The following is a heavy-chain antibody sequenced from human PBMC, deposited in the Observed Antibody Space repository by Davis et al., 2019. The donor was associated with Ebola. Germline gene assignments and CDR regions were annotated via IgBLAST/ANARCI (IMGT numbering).Heavy chain of an antibody. V-gene: IGHV1-18*04. D-gene: IGHD1-1*01. J-gene: IGHJ4*02. CDR3: ARAQFPTTSDH. Sequence: ASVKVSCKASGYTFTSYGITCVRQAPGQGLDWMGWINPHNGNTNYAQNVQGRVTMTTDTSTSTAYMEVGILRSDDTAVYYCARAQFPTTSDHWGQGTLVTVSS. CDR2: INPHNGNT. CDR1: GYTFTSYG.